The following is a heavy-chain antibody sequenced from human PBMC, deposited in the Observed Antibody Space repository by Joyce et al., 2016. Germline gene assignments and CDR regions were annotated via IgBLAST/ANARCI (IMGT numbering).Heavy chain of an antibody. J-gene: IGHJ4*02. CDR3: ARSYFYDSTKGLGF. CDR1: GFTFSSYS. CDR2: IGTTISHI. Sequence: EVQLVDSGGGLVQPGGSLRLSCAASGFTFSSYSIHWVRQAPGKGLEWVSSIGTTISHIYYADSVKGRFTISRDNAKNSLYLQMNSLRAEDTAVYYCARSYFYDSTKGLGFWGQGTLVTVSS. D-gene: IGHD3-22*01. V-gene: IGHV3-21*01.